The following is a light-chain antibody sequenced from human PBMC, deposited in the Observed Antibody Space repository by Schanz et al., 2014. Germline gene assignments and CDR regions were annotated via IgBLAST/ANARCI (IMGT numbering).Light chain of an antibody. J-gene: IGLJ2*01. V-gene: IGLV1-47*02. CDR2: SNN. CDR1: SSNIGPNA. CDR3: AAWDNSLSAL. Sequence: QSVLTQPPSASATPGQRVTISCSGSSSNIGPNAVNWYQLLPGTAPKLLIYSNNHRPSGVPDRFSGSKSATSASLAISGLRSEDEAIYYCAAWDNSLSALFGGGTKVTVL.